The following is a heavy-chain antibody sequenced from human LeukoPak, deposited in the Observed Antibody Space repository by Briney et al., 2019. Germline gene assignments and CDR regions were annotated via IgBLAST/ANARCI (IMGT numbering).Heavy chain of an antibody. V-gene: IGHV4-59*01. CDR1: GGSISSYY. Sequence: SSETLSLTCTVSGGSISSYYWSWIRQPPGKGLEWIGYIYYSGSTNYNPSLKSRVTISVDTSKNQFSLKLSSVTAADTAVYYCARGSYVILTGLSAYGMDVWGQGTTVTVSS. CDR3: ARGSYVILTGLSAYGMDV. D-gene: IGHD3-9*01. J-gene: IGHJ6*02. CDR2: IYYSGST.